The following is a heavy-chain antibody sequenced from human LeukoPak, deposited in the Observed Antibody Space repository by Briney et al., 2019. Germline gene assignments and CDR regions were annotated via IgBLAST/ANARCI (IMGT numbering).Heavy chain of an antibody. CDR3: ARLDYYDSSAAWGFDY. D-gene: IGHD3-22*01. V-gene: IGHV4-59*01. Sequence: SETLSLTCTVSGGSISSYYWSWIRQPPGKGLEWLGYIYYSGSTNYNPSLKSRVTISVDTSKNQFSLKLSSVTAADTAVYYCARLDYYDSSAAWGFDYWGQGTLVTVSS. CDR1: GGSISSYY. J-gene: IGHJ4*02. CDR2: IYYSGST.